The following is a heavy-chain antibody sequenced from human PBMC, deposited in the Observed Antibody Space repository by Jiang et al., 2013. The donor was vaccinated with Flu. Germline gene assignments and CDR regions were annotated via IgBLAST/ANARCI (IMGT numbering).Heavy chain of an antibody. V-gene: IGHV4-4*02. D-gene: IGHD2-15*01. CDR3: ARQNQGFCTGGTCYSDYFDY. Sequence: GPGLVKPSGTLSLTCAVSGGSISSSNWWSWVRQPPGKGLEWIGEIYHSGSTNYNPSLNSRVTISIDTSKNHFSLKLSSVTAADTAVYYCARQNQGFCTGGTCYSDYFDYWGQGALVTVSA. J-gene: IGHJ4*02. CDR2: IYHSGST. CDR1: GGSISSSNW.